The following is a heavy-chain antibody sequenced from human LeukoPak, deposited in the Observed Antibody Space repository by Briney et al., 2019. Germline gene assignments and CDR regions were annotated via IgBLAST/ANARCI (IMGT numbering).Heavy chain of an antibody. CDR2: IWYDGSNK. D-gene: IGHD1-26*01. Sequence: GRSLRLSCAASGFTFSSYGMHWVRQAPGKGLEWVAVIWYDGSNKYYADSVKGRLSISRDNSRHTLYLQMNSLRPEDTAVYYCARARNGTLKYWGQGTLVIVSS. CDR1: GFTFSSYG. V-gene: IGHV3-33*01. J-gene: IGHJ4*02. CDR3: ARARNGTLKY.